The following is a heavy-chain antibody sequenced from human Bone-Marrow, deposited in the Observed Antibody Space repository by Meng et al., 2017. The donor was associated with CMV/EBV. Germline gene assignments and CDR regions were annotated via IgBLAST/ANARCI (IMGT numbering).Heavy chain of an antibody. V-gene: IGHV1-2*02. D-gene: IGHD2-2*01. J-gene: IGHJ6*02. CDR2: INPNSGDT. CDR3: ARDRESVLVPAPDRYGMDV. Sequence: ASVKVSCKASGYTFTGYYMHWVRQAPGQGLEWMGWINPNSGDTNYAQKFQGRVTMTRDTSISTAYMELRRLRSDDTAVYYGARDRESVLVPAPDRYGMDVWGQGTTVTVSS. CDR1: GYTFTGYY.